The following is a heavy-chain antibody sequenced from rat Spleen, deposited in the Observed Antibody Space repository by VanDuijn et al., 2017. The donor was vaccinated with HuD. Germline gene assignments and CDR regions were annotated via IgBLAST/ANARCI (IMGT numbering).Heavy chain of an antibody. V-gene: IGHV2S12*01. J-gene: IGHJ4*01. CDR2: ISSGGST. Sequence: QVQLKESGPGLVQPSQTLSLTCTVSGFSLTNYHVSWVRQHPGKGLEWIAAISSGGSTYYNSALKSRLSISRDTSKSQVFLKNNSLQTEDTAIYFCTGDRHSPGVMDAWGQGASVTVSS. D-gene: IGHD1-4*01. CDR3: TGDRHSPGVMDA. CDR1: GFSLTNYH.